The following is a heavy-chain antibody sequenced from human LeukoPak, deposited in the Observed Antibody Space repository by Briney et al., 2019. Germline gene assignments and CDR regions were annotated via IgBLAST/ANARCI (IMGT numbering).Heavy chain of an antibody. J-gene: IGHJ1*01. Sequence: ASVKVSCKASGYTFTSYGISWVRQAPGQGLEWMGWISAYNGNTNYAQKLQGRVTMTTDTSTGTAYMELRSLRFDDTAVYYCARDRGIAAAGDRYFQHWGQGTLVTVSS. CDR3: ARDRGIAAAGDRYFQH. V-gene: IGHV1-18*01. CDR1: GYTFTSYG. D-gene: IGHD6-13*01. CDR2: ISAYNGNT.